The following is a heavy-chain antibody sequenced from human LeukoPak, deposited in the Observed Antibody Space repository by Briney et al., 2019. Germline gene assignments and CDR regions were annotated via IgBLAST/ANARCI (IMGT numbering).Heavy chain of an antibody. CDR1: GFTFSSYS. D-gene: IGHD3-10*01. J-gene: IGHJ4*02. Sequence: GGSLRLSCAASGFTFSSYSMNWVRQAPGKGLEWLSYISSSSNNIYYADSVQGRFTISRDNAKNSLYLQMNGLRDEDSAVYYCVREALGGSYSAYWGQGALVTVSS. CDR2: ISSSSNNI. V-gene: IGHV3-48*02. CDR3: VREALGGSYSAY.